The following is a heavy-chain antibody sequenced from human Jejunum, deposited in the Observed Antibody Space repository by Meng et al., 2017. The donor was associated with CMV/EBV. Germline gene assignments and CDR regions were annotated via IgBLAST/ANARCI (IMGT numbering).Heavy chain of an antibody. CDR2: IYYSGST. CDR1: SKSEDY. Sequence: SKSEDYWGWIRQPPGKGLEWIGNIYYSGSTYYNPSLKSRVTMSVDTSKNQFSLKLTSVTAADTAVYFCARASYYYFDSSGSPPDYWGQGTWVTVSS. D-gene: IGHD3-22*01. V-gene: IGHV4-39*07. J-gene: IGHJ4*02. CDR3: ARASYYYFDSSGSPPDY.